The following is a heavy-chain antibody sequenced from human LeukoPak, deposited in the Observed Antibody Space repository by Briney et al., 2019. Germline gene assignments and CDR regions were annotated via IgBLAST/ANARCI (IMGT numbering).Heavy chain of an antibody. CDR3: TRDYVTPGTTGTTSPLDH. J-gene: IGHJ4*02. D-gene: IGHD1-7*01. CDR2: IIESGNDK. CDR1: GFSFCTFA. Sequence: GGSLRLSCAASGFSFCTFAMSWVRQAPGKGLEWVSGIIESGNDKHYADSVKGRFTISRDNFKDTLYLQMNSLRADDTAVYYCTRDYVTPGTTGTTSPLDHWGQGILVTVSS. V-gene: IGHV3-23*01.